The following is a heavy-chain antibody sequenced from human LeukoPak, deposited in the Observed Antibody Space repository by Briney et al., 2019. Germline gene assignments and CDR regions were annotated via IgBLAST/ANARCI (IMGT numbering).Heavy chain of an antibody. Sequence: GGSLRLSCAASGFTFSSYSMNWVRQAPGKGLEWVSSISSSSSYIYYADSVKGQFTISRDNAKNSLYLQMNSLRAEDTAVYYCARGNYDSSGYGQIDYWGQGTLVTVSS. CDR3: ARGNYDSSGYGQIDY. V-gene: IGHV3-21*01. D-gene: IGHD3-22*01. J-gene: IGHJ4*02. CDR1: GFTFSSYS. CDR2: ISSSSSYI.